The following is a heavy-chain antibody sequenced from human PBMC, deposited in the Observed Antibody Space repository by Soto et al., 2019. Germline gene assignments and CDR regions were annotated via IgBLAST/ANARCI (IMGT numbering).Heavy chain of an antibody. D-gene: IGHD4-17*01. J-gene: IGHJ4*02. CDR1: GFSFSSFG. CDR3: VKDVGYGFILYDF. Sequence: VSLRLSCIASGFSFSSFGMTWVRQAPGKGLEWVSTVNGGGDSTHYADSVKGRFSIFRDNSKNTVYLQMNSLRAEDSAIYYCVKDVGYGFILYDFWGQGTLVNVS. CDR2: VNGGGDST. V-gene: IGHV3-23*01.